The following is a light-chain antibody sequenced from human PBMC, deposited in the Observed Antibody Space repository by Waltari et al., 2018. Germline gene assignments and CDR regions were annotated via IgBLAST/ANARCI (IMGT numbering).Light chain of an antibody. CDR2: DAF. CDR1: QGISSY. Sequence: IQLTQSPSSLSASVGDRVTITCRASQGISSYFAWYQQKPEKATTLLIYDAFTLQSRVPSRFTGSGSETDFTLTISSLQPADFATDYCLLFDTYPLTFGQWTRLEIK. V-gene: IGKV1-9*01. J-gene: IGKJ5*01. CDR3: LLFDTYPLT.